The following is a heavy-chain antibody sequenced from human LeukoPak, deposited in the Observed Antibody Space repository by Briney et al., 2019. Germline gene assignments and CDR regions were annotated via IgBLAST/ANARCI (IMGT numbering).Heavy chain of an antibody. CDR1: GFSFTSNA. Sequence: GGSLRLSCAASGFSFTSNAMSWFRQAPGKGLEWVSVISGSGDSTYYADSVKGRFNISRDNSKSTLYLQMYSLRAEDTAVYYCARGWIQLWNDAFDIWGQGTMVTVSS. J-gene: IGHJ3*02. V-gene: IGHV3-23*01. D-gene: IGHD5-18*01. CDR3: ARGWIQLWNDAFDI. CDR2: ISGSGDST.